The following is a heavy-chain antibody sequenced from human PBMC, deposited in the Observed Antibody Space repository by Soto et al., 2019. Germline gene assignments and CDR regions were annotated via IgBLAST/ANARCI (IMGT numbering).Heavy chain of an antibody. Sequence: GWSLRLSCAAAGFMFSSYGMSWVRQAPGKGLQWVATIHPSGGSTHYAESVRGRFTISRNNSRDTLYLQMNSLRAEDTAVYYCAKDPSTGPPDCWGQGALVTVSS. CDR2: IHPSGGST. J-gene: IGHJ4*02. D-gene: IGHD3-9*01. CDR3: AKDPSTGPPDC. V-gene: IGHV3-23*01. CDR1: GFMFSSYG.